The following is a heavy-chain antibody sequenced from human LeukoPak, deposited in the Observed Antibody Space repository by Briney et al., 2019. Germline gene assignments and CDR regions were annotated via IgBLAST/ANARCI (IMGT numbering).Heavy chain of an antibody. J-gene: IGHJ4*02. CDR3: ARDPETWQAA. V-gene: IGHV3-21*04. Sequence: GGSLRLSCVASGFXFSTYDMNWVRQAPGKGLEWVSAITSTSNHINYADSVKGRFTISRDSANNSLYLQMNSLRAEDTAVYYCARDPETWQAAWGQGTLVTVSS. CDR2: ITSTSNHI. D-gene: IGHD6-25*01. CDR1: GFXFSTYD.